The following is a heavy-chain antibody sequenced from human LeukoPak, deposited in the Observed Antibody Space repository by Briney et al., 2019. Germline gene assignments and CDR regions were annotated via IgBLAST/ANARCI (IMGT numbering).Heavy chain of an antibody. J-gene: IGHJ5*02. CDR3: AREGYISHANGEYWFDP. Sequence: GGSLRLSCAASGFTFDDYAMHWVRQAPGKGLEWVSGISWNSGSIGYADSVKGRFTISRDNAKNSLYLQMNSLRSEDSAVYYCAREGYISHANGEYWFDPWGQGTLVTVSS. V-gene: IGHV3-9*01. CDR1: GFTFDDYA. D-gene: IGHD2-8*01. CDR2: ISWNSGSI.